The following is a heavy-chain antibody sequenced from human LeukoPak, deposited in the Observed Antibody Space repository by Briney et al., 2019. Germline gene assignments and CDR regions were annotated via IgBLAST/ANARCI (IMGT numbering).Heavy chain of an antibody. D-gene: IGHD3-22*01. CDR1: GGSISSSSYY. CDR2: IYYSGST. J-gene: IGHJ5*02. V-gene: IGHV4-39*01. Sequence: PSETLSLTCTVSGGSISSSSYYWGWIRQPPGKGLEWIGSIYYSGSTYYNPSLKSRVTISVDTSKHQFSLKLSSVTAADTAVYYCARRVVIGFCWFDPWGQGTLVTVSS. CDR3: ARRVVIGFCWFDP.